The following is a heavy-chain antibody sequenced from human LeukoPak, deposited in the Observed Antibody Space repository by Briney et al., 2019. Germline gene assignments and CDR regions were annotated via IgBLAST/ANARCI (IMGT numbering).Heavy chain of an antibody. V-gene: IGHV4-34*01. J-gene: IGHJ2*01. D-gene: IGHD2-21*01. CDR2: INHDRNT. Sequence: SETLSLTCAICGGSFSGHYWFWIRQPPGKGLEWIGEINHDRNTNYNPSLKSRVTISVDTSKNQFSLKLSSVTAADTAVYYCARDRRGHIYWYFDLWGRGTLVTVSS. CDR3: ARDRRGHIYWYFDL. CDR1: GGSFSGHY.